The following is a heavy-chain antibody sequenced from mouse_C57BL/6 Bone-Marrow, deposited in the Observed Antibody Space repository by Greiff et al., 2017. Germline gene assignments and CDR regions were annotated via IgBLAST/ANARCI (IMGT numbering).Heavy chain of an antibody. CDR3: ARSKLGRDYCDY. CDR1: GYTFTSYW. D-gene: IGHD4-1*01. J-gene: IGHJ2*01. V-gene: IGHV1-7*01. Sequence: VQLQQSGAELAKPGASVTLSCKASGYTFTSYWMHWVKQTPGQGLEWIGDINPSSGYTKYNQKFKDKATLTADKSSSTAYMQLSSLTYEDSAVYYCARSKLGRDYCDYWGQGTTLTVSS. CDR2: INPSSGYT.